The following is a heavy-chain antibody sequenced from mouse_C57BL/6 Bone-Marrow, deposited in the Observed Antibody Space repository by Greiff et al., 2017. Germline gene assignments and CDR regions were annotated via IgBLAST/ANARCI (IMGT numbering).Heavy chain of an antibody. CDR3: ARTYYYFAD. Sequence: QVQLKESGAELVRPGTSVKMSCKASGYTFTNYWIGWAKQRPGHGLAWIGDIYPGGGYTSYNEKFKGKATLTADKSSRTAYMQFSSLTSEDSAIYYYARTYYYFADWGQGTTLTVSS. D-gene: IGHD2-10*01. CDR1: GYTFTNYW. J-gene: IGHJ2*01. CDR2: IYPGGGYT. V-gene: IGHV1-63*01.